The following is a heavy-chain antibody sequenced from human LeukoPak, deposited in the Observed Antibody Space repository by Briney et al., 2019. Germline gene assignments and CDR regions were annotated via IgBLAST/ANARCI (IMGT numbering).Heavy chain of an antibody. V-gene: IGHV3-53*01. Sequence: AGGSLRLSCAASGFTVSAYSMSWVRQAPGKGLECVSVFYAGGHTYYPDSVKGRFTVSRDTSKNTVYLQMNSLSPEESAVYYCAGMLSSDWLDAFDLWGQGTMVTVSS. CDR1: GFTVSAYS. D-gene: IGHD6-19*01. CDR2: FYAGGHT. CDR3: AGMLSSDWLDAFDL. J-gene: IGHJ3*01.